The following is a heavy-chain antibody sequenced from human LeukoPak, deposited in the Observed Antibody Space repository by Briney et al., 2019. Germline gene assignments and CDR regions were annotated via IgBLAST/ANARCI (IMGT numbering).Heavy chain of an antibody. CDR3: ARAEPLLWFGELSPSYYYGMDV. V-gene: IGHV4-39*07. CDR2: IYYSGST. J-gene: IGHJ6*02. D-gene: IGHD3-10*01. CDR1: GGSISSSSYY. Sequence: SETLSLTCTVSGGSISSSSYYWGWIRQPPGKGLEWIGSIYYSGSTYYNPSFKSRVTISVDTSKNQFSLKLSSVTAADTAVYYCARAEPLLWFGELSPSYYYGMDVRGQGTTVTVSS.